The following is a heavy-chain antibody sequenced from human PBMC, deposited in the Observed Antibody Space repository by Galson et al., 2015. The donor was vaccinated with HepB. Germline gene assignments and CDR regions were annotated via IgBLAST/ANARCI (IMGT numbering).Heavy chain of an antibody. Sequence: ETLSLTCTVSGGSISSYYWSWIRQPAGKGLEWIGRIYTSGSTNYNPSLKSRVTMSVDTSKNQFSLKLSSVTAADTAVYYCARGSLIYYYYYYMDVWGKGTTVTVSS. CDR2: IYTSGST. J-gene: IGHJ6*03. CDR1: GGSISSYY. D-gene: IGHD3-22*01. CDR3: ARGSLIYYYYYYMDV. V-gene: IGHV4-4*07.